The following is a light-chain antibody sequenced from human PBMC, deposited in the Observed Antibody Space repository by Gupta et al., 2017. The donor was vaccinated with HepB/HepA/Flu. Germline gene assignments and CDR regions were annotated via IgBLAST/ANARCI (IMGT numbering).Light chain of an antibody. V-gene: IGKV3-20*01. CDR2: GTS. CDR1: QSVSSTS. Sequence: EVVLTQSPVTLSLSPGERATLSCRASQSVSSTSLAWYQQKPGQAPRLLIYGTSSTAFGSTDWYCGGGELRDFTRTSNRREWEDSDGYYEQQYNSSAAFGRGTKVEIK. CDR3: QQYNSSAA. J-gene: IGKJ4*01.